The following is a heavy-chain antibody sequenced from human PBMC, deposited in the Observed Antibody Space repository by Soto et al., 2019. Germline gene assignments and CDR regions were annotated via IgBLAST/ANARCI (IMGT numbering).Heavy chain of an antibody. CDR2: ISSSSSYT. Sequence: QVQLVESGGGLVKPGGSLRLSCAASGFTFSDYYMSWIRQAPGKGLERVSYISSSSSYTNYADSVKGRFTISRDNAKYSLYLQMNSLGAADTAVYYCARGDPPLWFGEGGKGTTVTVSS. V-gene: IGHV3-11*05. D-gene: IGHD3-10*01. J-gene: IGHJ6*04. CDR1: GFTFSDYY. CDR3: ARGDPPLWFGE.